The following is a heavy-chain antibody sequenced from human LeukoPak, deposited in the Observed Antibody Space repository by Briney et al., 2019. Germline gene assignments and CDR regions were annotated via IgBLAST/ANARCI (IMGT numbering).Heavy chain of an antibody. V-gene: IGHV1-69*13. CDR1: GGTFSSYA. CDR2: IIPIFGTA. Sequence: VASVKVSCKASGGTFSSYAISWVRQAPGQGLEWMEGIIPIFGTANYAQKFQGRVTITADESTSTAYMELSSLRSEDTAVYYCAREGAYYDILTGYYLTNNWFDPWGQGTLVTVSS. D-gene: IGHD3-9*01. J-gene: IGHJ5*02. CDR3: AREGAYYDILTGYYLTNNWFDP.